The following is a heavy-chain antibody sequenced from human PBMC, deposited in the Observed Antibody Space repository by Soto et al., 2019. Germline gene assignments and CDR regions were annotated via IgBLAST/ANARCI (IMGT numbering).Heavy chain of an antibody. CDR2: ISYDGSNK. V-gene: IGHV3-30-3*01. CDR1: GFTFSSYA. Sequence: PXGSLRLSCAASGFTFSSYAMHWVRQAPGKGLEWVAVISYDGSNKYYADSVKGRFTISRDNSKNTLYLQMNSLRAEDTAVYYCARDFLYGMDVWGQGTTVTVSS. CDR3: ARDFLYGMDV. J-gene: IGHJ6*02.